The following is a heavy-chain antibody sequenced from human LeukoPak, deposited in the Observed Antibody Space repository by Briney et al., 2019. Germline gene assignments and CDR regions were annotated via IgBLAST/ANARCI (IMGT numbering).Heavy chain of an antibody. Sequence: GGSLRLSCAASGFTFSSYSMSWVRQAPGKGLEWVSSISSSSSYIYYADSVKGRFTISRDNAKNSLYLQMNSLRAEDTAVYYCARDDPYLTSAGGSFDYWGQGTLVTVSS. V-gene: IGHV3-21*01. CDR2: ISSSSSYI. D-gene: IGHD6-13*01. CDR3: ARDDPYLTSAGGSFDY. J-gene: IGHJ4*02. CDR1: GFTFSSYS.